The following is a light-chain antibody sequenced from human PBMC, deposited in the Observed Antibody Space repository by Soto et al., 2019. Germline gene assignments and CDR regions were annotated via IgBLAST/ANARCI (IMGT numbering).Light chain of an antibody. CDR3: QQSYTAPFT. J-gene: IGKJ3*01. CDR2: AAS. CDR1: QSSSNY. Sequence: DIQMTQSPSSLSASVGDRVNITCRASQSSSNYLNWYQQRPGKAPKLLIYAASSLQSGVTSRFSGSGYGTDFSLTISSLQPEDFATYYCQQSYTAPFTFGPGTKVDIK. V-gene: IGKV1-39*01.